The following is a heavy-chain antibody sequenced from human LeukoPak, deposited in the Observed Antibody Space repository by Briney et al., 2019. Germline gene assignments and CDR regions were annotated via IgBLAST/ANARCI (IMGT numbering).Heavy chain of an antibody. CDR2: VNHDGREK. CDR1: GFTFNSFW. CDR3: ARACWLVDN. J-gene: IGHJ4*02. V-gene: IGHV3-7*01. Sequence: GGSLRLSCATSGFTFNSFWMNWVRQAPGKGLEWVASVNHDGREKYYVDSVRGGYTISRDNAKDSLYLQRNSLRAEDTAVYYCARACWLVDNWGQGTLGSVSS. D-gene: IGHD6-19*01.